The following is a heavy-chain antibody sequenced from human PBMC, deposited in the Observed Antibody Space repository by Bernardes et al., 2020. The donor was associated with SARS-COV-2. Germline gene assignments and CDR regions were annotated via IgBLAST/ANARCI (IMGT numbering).Heavy chain of an antibody. CDR2: INSDGSST. J-gene: IGHJ4*02. D-gene: IGHD2-15*01. Sequence: GGSLRLSRAASGFTFSSYWMHWVRQAPGKGLVWVSRINSDGSSTGYADSVKGRFTISRDNAKNTLYLQMNSLRAEDTAVYYCAKAEPTAGYCGAGSCYHLDFDYWGQGTLVTVPS. CDR1: GFTFSSYW. CDR3: AKAEPTAGYCGAGSCYHLDFDY. V-gene: IGHV3-74*01.